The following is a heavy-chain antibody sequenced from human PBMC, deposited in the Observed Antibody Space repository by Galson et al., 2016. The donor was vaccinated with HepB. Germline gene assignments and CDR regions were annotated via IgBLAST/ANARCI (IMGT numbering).Heavy chain of an antibody. D-gene: IGHD6-19*01. CDR3: TTWLSHHFDY. CDR2: IDGPTPNT. CDR1: GFTFRNYA. Sequence: SLRLSCAASGFTFRNYALSWVRRAPGKWLEWVSHIDGPTPNTHYADSVRGRFSIYRDNSRDTLYLQMDSLTAEDSANYYCTTWLSHHFDYWGQGTRVTVSS. J-gene: IGHJ4*02. V-gene: IGHV3-23*01.